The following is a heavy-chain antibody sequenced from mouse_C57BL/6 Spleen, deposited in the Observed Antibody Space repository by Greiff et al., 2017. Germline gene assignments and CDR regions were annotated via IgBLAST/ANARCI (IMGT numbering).Heavy chain of an antibody. CDR3: AGSDYDGVDY. D-gene: IGHD2-4*01. CDR1: GYSFTGYY. CDR2: INPSTGGT. J-gene: IGHJ2*01. Sequence: EVKLEESGPELVKPGASVKISCKASGYSFTGYYMNWVKQSPEKSLEWIGEINPSTGGTTYNQKFKAKATLTVDKSSSTAYMQLKSLTSEDSAVYYCAGSDYDGVDYWGQGTTLTVSS. V-gene: IGHV1-42*01.